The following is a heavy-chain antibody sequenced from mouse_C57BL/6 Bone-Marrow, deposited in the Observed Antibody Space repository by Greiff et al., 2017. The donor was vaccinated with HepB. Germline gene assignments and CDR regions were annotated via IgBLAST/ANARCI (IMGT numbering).Heavy chain of an antibody. CDR2: INPNNGGT. D-gene: IGHD4-1*01. J-gene: IGHJ1*03. CDR1: GYTFTDYY. Sequence: EVQLQQSGPELVKPGASVKISCKASGYTFTDYYMNWVKQSHGKSLEWIGDINPNNGGTSYNQKFKGKATLTVYKSSSTAYMELRSLTSEDSAVYYCARGANWDAYWYFDVWGTGTTVTVSS. V-gene: IGHV1-26*01. CDR3: ARGANWDAYWYFDV.